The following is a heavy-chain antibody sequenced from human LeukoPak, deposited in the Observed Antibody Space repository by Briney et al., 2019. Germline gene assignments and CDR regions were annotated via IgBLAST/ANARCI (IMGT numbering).Heavy chain of an antibody. Sequence: GESLKISCNGSGYSFSSYWISWVRQMPGNGLEWMGRIDPGDSFTKYRPSLEGRVTISADKSLSTVYLQWSSLKASDTAIYYCARDGGGVSSWVSHWGQGTLVTVSS. CDR3: ARDGGGVSSWVSH. D-gene: IGHD2-8*02. V-gene: IGHV5-10-1*01. CDR1: GYSFSSYW. CDR2: IDPGDSFT. J-gene: IGHJ4*02.